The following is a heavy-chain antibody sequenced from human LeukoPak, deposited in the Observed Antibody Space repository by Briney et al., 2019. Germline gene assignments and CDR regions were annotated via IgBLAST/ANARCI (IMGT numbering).Heavy chain of an antibody. V-gene: IGHV3-30*14. D-gene: IGHD3-3*01. CDR3: AREHRYYDFWSGSDIGLGYFDL. J-gene: IGHJ2*01. CDR1: GFTFSSYV. Sequence: GGSLRLSCAASGFTFSSYVMYWVRQAPGKGLEWVALISYDGSNKYYGDSVKGRFTISRDNSKNTPYLQMNSLRAEDTAVYYCAREHRYYDFWSGSDIGLGYFDLWGRGTLVTVSS. CDR2: ISYDGSNK.